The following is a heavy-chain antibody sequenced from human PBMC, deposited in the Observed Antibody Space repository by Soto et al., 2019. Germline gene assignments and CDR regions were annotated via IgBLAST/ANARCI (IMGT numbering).Heavy chain of an antibody. CDR3: ARYDTAGYSLAF. V-gene: IGHV4-59*01. CDR2: IYYTGRT. J-gene: IGHJ4*02. D-gene: IGHD3-22*01. CDR1: GDSINSYY. Sequence: SETLSLTCTVSGDSINSYYWSWFRQPPGKGLEWIGYIYYTGRTTYNPSLKSRVTISIGTSKTQLFLHLNSVTAADTAMYYCARYDTAGYSLAFWGQGTLVTVS.